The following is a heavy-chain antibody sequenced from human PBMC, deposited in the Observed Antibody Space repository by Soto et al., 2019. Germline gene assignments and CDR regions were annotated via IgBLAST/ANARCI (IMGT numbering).Heavy chain of an antibody. D-gene: IGHD1-26*01. CDR2: ISSSSSTI. CDR3: ASQWGLRLQDF. Sequence: PGGSLRLSCAASGFTFSSYSMNWVRQAPGKGLEWVSYISSSSSTIYYADSVKGRFTISRDNAKNSLYLQMNSLRAEDTAVYYCASQWGLRLQDFSGKGSSVIGSS. J-gene: IGHJ6*04. CDR1: GFTFSSYS. V-gene: IGHV3-48*01.